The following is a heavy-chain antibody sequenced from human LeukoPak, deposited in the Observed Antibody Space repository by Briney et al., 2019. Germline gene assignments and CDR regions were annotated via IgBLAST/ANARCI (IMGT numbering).Heavy chain of an antibody. CDR1: GGSISSYY. V-gene: IGHV4-59*12. D-gene: IGHD5-18*01. Sequence: SETLSLTCTVSGGSISSYYWSWIRQPPGKGLEWIGYIYYSGSTNYNPSLKSRVTISVDTSKNQFSLKLRSVTAADTAVYYCARGKKYSYGPPFDYWGQGTLVTVSS. CDR3: ARGKKYSYGPPFDY. CDR2: IYYSGST. J-gene: IGHJ4*02.